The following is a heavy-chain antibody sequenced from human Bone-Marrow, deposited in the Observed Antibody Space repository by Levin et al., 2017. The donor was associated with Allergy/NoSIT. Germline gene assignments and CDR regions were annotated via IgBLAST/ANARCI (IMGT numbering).Heavy chain of an antibody. CDR2: INPSGGST. CDR3: AGITMVRELSSAADPGFDI. D-gene: IGHD3-10*01. Sequence: ASVKVSCKASGYTFTSYYMHWVRQAPGQGLEWMGIINPSGGSTSYAQKFQGRVTMTRDTSTSTVYMELSSRRSEDTAVYYCAGITMVRELSSAADPGFDIWGQGTMVTVSS. CDR1: GYTFTSYY. J-gene: IGHJ3*02. V-gene: IGHV1-46*01.